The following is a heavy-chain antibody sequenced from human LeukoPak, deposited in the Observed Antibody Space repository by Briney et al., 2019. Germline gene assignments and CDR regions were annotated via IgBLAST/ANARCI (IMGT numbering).Heavy chain of an antibody. J-gene: IGHJ4*02. Sequence: GGSLRLSCAASGFTFSSYSMNWVRQAPGKGLEWVSYISSSSSTIYYADSVKCRFTISRDNAKNSLYLQMNSLRAEDTAVYYCARDGRVAAMAKIDYWGQGTLVTVSS. D-gene: IGHD5-18*01. CDR2: ISSSSSTI. V-gene: IGHV3-48*01. CDR3: ARDGRVAAMAKIDY. CDR1: GFTFSSYS.